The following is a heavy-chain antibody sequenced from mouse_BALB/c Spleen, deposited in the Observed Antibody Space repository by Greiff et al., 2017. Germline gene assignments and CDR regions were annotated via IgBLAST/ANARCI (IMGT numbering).Heavy chain of an antibody. J-gene: IGHJ2*01. D-gene: IGHD3-1*01. V-gene: IGHV5-9-4*01. CDR1: GFTFSSYA. CDR2: ISSGGSYT. Sequence: EVMLVESGGGLVKPGGSLKLSCAASGFTFSSYAMSWVRQSPEKRLEWVAEISSGGSYTYYPDTVTGRFTISRDNAKNTLYLEMSSLRSEDTAMYDCARSRSRDYFDYWGQGTTLTVSS. CDR3: ARSRSRDYFDY.